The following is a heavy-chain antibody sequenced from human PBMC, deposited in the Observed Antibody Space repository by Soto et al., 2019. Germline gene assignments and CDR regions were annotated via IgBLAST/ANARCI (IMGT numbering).Heavy chain of an antibody. CDR2: ISAHNGDT. D-gene: IGHD3-22*01. Sequence: ASVKVSCKASGYTFATYGFSWVRQAPGQGLECVGWISAHNGDTHYSRKFQGRVTLTTDTSTNTAYMELRSLTSDDTAVYFCAIEPIYYNDGSGYYPLGHWGQGTLVTVSS. CDR1: GYTFATYG. V-gene: IGHV1-18*04. J-gene: IGHJ4*02. CDR3: AIEPIYYNDGSGYYPLGH.